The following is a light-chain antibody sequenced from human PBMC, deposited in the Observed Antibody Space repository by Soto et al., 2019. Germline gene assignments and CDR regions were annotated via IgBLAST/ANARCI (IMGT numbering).Light chain of an antibody. V-gene: IGLV2-14*02. Sequence: QSALTQPASMSGSPGQSITISCSGTTYGFETYNQVSWYQQHPGKAPKILIYGVTDRPSGVSSRFSGSKSGNAASLTISGLQAEDEGDYYCSSYTSSYTWVFGGGTKLTVL. CDR1: TYGFETYNQ. CDR2: GVT. J-gene: IGLJ3*02. CDR3: SSYTSSYTWV.